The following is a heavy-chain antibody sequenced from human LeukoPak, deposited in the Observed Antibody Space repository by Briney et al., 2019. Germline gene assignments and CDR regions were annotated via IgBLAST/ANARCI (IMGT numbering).Heavy chain of an antibody. CDR1: GYTFTSYY. J-gene: IGHJ5*02. D-gene: IGHD3-10*01. Sequence: ASVKVSCKASGYTFTSYYMHWVRQAPGQGLEWMGIINPSGGSTSYAQKFQGRVTMTRDTSTSTVYMELSSLRSEDTAVYYCAREYVRGVITYWFDPWGQGTLVTVSS. CDR3: AREYVRGVITYWFDP. CDR2: INPSGGST. V-gene: IGHV1-46*01.